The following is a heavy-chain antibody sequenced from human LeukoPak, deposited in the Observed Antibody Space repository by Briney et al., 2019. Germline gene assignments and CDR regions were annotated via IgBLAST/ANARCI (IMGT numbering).Heavy chain of an antibody. CDR1: GDSVSSNSAA. V-gene: IGHV6-1*01. CDR2: TYHRSKWYN. J-gene: IGHJ6*03. Sequence: SQTLSLTCAISGDSVSSNSAAWNWIRQSPSRGLEWLGRTYHRSKWYNDYAVSVKSRITINPDTSKNQFSLQLNSVTPEDTAVYYCARSVRSNSSLLYYYYYMDVWGKGTTVTVSS. D-gene: IGHD6-13*01. CDR3: ARSVRSNSSLLYYYYYMDV.